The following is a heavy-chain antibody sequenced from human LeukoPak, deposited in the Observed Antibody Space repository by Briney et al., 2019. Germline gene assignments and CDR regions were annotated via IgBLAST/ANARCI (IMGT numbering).Heavy chain of an antibody. CDR3: ARNGGSYSFDF. CDR1: GYSISSGYY. V-gene: IGHV4-38-2*01. D-gene: IGHD1-26*01. J-gene: IGHJ4*02. CDR2: IYHSGST. Sequence: PSETLSLTCAVSGYSISSGYYWGWIRQPPGKGLEWIGSIYHSGSTNYNPSLKSRVTILVDTSRNQFSLKLRSVTAADTAVYYCARNGGSYSFDFWGQGTLVTASS.